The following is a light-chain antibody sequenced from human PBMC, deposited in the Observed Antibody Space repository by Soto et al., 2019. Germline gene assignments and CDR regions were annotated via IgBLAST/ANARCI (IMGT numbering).Light chain of an antibody. CDR1: SSNIGTNS. J-gene: IGLJ2*01. CDR2: KKD. V-gene: IGLV1-47*01. Sequence: QAVVTQPPSASATPGQRVTISCSGSSSNIGTNSVYWYQHLPGTAPKLLIYKKDQRPSGVPERFSGSRSGTSASLAITGLRSEDEADYYCASWDDSLNGIVFGGGTKLTVL. CDR3: ASWDDSLNGIV.